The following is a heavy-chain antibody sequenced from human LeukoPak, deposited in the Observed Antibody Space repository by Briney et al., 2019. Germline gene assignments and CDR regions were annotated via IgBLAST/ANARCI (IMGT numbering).Heavy chain of an antibody. Sequence: PGRSLRLSCAASGFTFSSYGMHWVRQAPGKGLEWVAVISYDGSNKYYADSVKGRFTISRDNSKNTLYLQMNSLRAEDTAVYYCARGSSSWSDEGAFDIWGQGTMVTVSS. V-gene: IGHV3-30*03. J-gene: IGHJ3*02. CDR1: GFTFSSYG. CDR2: ISYDGSNK. D-gene: IGHD6-13*01. CDR3: ARGSSSWSDEGAFDI.